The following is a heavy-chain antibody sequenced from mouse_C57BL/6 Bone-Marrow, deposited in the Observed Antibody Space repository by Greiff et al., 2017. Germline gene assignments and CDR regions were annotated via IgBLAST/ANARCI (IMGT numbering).Heavy chain of an antibody. J-gene: IGHJ3*01. CDR3: ARQGDYDYDWFAY. V-gene: IGHV5-12*01. Sequence: EVKVVESGGGLVQPGGSLKLSCAASGFTFSDYYMYWVRQTPEKRLEWVAYISNGGGSTYYPDTVKGRFTISRDNAKNTLYLQMSRLKSEDTAMYYCARQGDYDYDWFAYWGQGTLVTVSA. CDR1: GFTFSDYY. D-gene: IGHD2-4*01. CDR2: ISNGGGST.